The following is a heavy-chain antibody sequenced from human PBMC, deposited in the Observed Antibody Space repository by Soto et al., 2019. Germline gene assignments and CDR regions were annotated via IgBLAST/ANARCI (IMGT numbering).Heavy chain of an antibody. D-gene: IGHD6-19*01. CDR2: ISYDGSNK. J-gene: IGHJ4*02. CDR3: AREPRDSSGWYSYFDY. V-gene: IGHV3-30-3*01. Sequence: VAVISYDGSNKYYADSVKGRFTISRDNSKNTLYLQMNSLRAEDTAVYYCAREPRDSSGWYSYFDYWGQGTLVTVSS.